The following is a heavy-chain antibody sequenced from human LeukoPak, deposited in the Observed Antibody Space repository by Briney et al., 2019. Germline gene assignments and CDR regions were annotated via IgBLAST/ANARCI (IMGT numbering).Heavy chain of an antibody. CDR1: GFTFDDYA. J-gene: IGHJ6*02. CDR2: ISWNSGSI. CDR3: AKDSDVLYYYYGMDV. V-gene: IGHV3-9*01. Sequence: PGGSLRLSCAASGFTFDDYAMHWVRQAPGKGLEWVSGISWNSGSIGYADSVKGRFAISRDNAKNSLYLQMNSLGAEDTALYYCAKDSDVLYYYYGMDVWGQGTTVTVSS. D-gene: IGHD2-21*02.